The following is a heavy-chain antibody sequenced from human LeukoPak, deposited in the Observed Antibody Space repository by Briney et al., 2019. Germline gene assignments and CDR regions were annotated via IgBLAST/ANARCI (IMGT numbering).Heavy chain of an antibody. D-gene: IGHD1-26*01. CDR3: ARAGRVGAIDY. CDR2: ISSSGSTI. J-gene: IGHJ4*02. Sequence: PGGTLRLSCAASGFTFSDYYMSWIRQAPGKGLEWVSYISSSGSTIYYAASVKGRFTISRGNAKNSLYLQMNSLRAEDTAVYYCARAGRVGAIDYWGQGTLVTVSS. V-gene: IGHV3-11*04. CDR1: GFTFSDYY.